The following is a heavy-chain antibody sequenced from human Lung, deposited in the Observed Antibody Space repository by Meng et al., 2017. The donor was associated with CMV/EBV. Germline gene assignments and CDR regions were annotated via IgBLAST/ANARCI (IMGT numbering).Heavy chain of an antibody. D-gene: IGHD3-3*01. CDR3: ARDHLSTIFGVVIIRKYFDY. CDR1: SYA. Sequence: SYAMPWVRQAPGKGREWVAVISYDGSNKYYADSVKGRFTISRDNSKNTLYLQMNSLRAEDTAVYYCARDHLSTIFGVVIIRKYFDYWGQGTLVTVSS. CDR2: ISYDGSNK. V-gene: IGHV3-30*04. J-gene: IGHJ4*02.